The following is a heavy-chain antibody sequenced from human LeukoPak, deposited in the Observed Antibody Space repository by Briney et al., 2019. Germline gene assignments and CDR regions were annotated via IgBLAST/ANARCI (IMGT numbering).Heavy chain of an antibody. J-gene: IGHJ4*02. CDR1: GGSFSGCY. V-gene: IGHV4-34*01. CDR3: ARGPSSY. CDR2: INHSGST. Sequence: SETLSLTCAVYGGSFSGCYWSWIRQPPGKGLEWIGEINHSGSTNYNPSLKSRVTISVDTSKNQFSLKLSSVTAADTAVYYCARGPSSYWGQGTLVTVSS.